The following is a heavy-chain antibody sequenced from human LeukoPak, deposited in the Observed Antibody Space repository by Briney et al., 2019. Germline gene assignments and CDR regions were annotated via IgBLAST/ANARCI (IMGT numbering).Heavy chain of an antibody. Sequence: GGSLRFSCTATGFTFSSFAMAWVRQAPGKGLERVSGIIGSGGYTYHADSVKGRFTVSRDNSKNTLYLQMNSLTTGDTAVYYCAKGTKDHCSGGYCYPLDVWGQGTAVTVSS. CDR1: GFTFSSFA. V-gene: IGHV3-23*01. D-gene: IGHD2-15*01. CDR2: IIGSGGYT. J-gene: IGHJ6*02. CDR3: AKGTKDHCSGGYCYPLDV.